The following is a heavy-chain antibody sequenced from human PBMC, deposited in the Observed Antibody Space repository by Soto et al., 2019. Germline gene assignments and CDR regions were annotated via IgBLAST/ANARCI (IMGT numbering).Heavy chain of an antibody. Sequence: PSETLSLTCAVSGYSISSDYSWGWIRQPPGKGLEWLGSIFHSGSTYYNPSLKSRVTISLDTSQNHFSLKLSSVTAADTAVYYCARENYSAGSGYYYYFDHWGHGPLATISS. CDR1: GYSISSDYS. CDR2: IFHSGST. CDR3: ARENYSAGSGYYYYFDH. V-gene: IGHV4-38-2*02. J-gene: IGHJ4*01. D-gene: IGHD3-22*01.